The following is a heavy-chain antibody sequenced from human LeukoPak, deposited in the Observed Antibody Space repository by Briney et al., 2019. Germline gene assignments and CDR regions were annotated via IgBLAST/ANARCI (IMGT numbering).Heavy chain of an antibody. CDR1: GLTFSNYW. CDR3: ARGEAYYDFWSGYYPDF. V-gene: IGHV3-7*01. J-gene: IGHJ4*02. D-gene: IGHD3-3*01. Sequence: GGSLRLSCAASGLTFSNYWMSWVRQAPGKGLEWVANIIQDGSEKYYVDSVKGRFTISRDNAKHSLYLQMNSLRAEDTAVYYCARGEAYYDFWSGYYPDFWGQGTLVTVSS. CDR2: IIQDGSEK.